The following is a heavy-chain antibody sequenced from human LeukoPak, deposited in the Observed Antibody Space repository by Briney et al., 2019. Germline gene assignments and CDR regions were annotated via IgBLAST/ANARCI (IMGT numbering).Heavy chain of an antibody. J-gene: IGHJ5*02. CDR1: GGSISSSSYY. Sequence: SETLSLTCTVSGGSISSSSYYWGWIRQPPGKGLEWIGSIYYSGSTYYNPSLKSRVTISVDTSKNQFSLKLSSVTAADTAVYYCAREWGSWHEKSWFDPWGQGTLVTVSS. D-gene: IGHD6-13*01. V-gene: IGHV4-39*07. CDR3: AREWGSWHEKSWFDP. CDR2: IYYSGST.